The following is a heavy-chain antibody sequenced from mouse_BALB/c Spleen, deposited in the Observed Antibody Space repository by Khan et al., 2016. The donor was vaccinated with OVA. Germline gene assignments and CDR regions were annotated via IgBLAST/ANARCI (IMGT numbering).Heavy chain of an antibody. D-gene: IGHD1-1*01. CDR1: GYTFTSYW. CDR2: IAPGSGSS. J-gene: IGHJ4*01. Sequence: DLVKPGASVKLSCKASGYTFTSYWINWIKQRPGQGLEWIGRIAPGSGSSSYNEMFKGKATLTLDTSSSTAYIQLSSLSSEDSAVYVWARENYYGRTCYAMDYWGQGTSVTVSS. V-gene: IGHV1S41*01. CDR3: ARENYYGRTCYAMDY.